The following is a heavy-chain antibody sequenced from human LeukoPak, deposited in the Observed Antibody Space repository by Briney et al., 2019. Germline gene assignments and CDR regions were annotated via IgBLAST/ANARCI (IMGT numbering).Heavy chain of an antibody. CDR2: ISGSGGST. V-gene: IGHV3-23*01. Sequence: GGTLRLSCAASGFTFSSYGMSWVRQAPGKGLEWVSAISGSGGSTYYADSVKGRFTISRDNSKNTLYLQMNSLKAEDTAVYFCAKAPPPYCSGGSCFDAFDIWGQGTMVTVSS. D-gene: IGHD2-15*01. CDR3: AKAPPPYCSGGSCFDAFDI. J-gene: IGHJ3*02. CDR1: GFTFSSYG.